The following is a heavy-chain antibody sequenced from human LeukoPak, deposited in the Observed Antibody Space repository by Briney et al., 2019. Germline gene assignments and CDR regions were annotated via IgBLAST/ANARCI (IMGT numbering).Heavy chain of an antibody. CDR3: ARGLFRRLWVWFDP. J-gene: IGHJ5*02. Sequence: SQTLSLTCTVSGGSISSGGYYWSWIRQHPGKGLEWIGCIYYSGSTYYNPSLKSRVTISVDTSKNQFSLKLSSVTAADTAVYYCARGLFRRLWVWFDPWGQGTLVTVSS. CDR1: GGSISSGGYY. V-gene: IGHV4-31*03. D-gene: IGHD3-16*01. CDR2: IYYSGST.